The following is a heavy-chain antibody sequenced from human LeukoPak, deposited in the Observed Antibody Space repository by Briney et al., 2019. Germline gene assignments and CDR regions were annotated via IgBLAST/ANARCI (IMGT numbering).Heavy chain of an antibody. Sequence: ASVKVSCKASGGTFSSYAISWVRQAPGLGLEWMGRIIPILGIANYAQKFQGRVTITADKSTSTAYMELSSLRSEDTAVYYCAREGRNTAMVHYWGQGTLVTVSS. CDR3: AREGRNTAMVHY. CDR1: GGTFSSYA. CDR2: IIPILGIA. J-gene: IGHJ4*02. D-gene: IGHD5-18*01. V-gene: IGHV1-69*04.